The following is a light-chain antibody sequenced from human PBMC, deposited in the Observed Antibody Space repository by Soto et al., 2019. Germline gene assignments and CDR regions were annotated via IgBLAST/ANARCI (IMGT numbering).Light chain of an antibody. CDR3: LQDINYQWT. Sequence: DIQLTQSPYFLSSSVGDRATLTCRASQGIRNYLAWYQQKPGRAPKLLIYIASTLQSGVPPRFSGSGSGTDFTLAISSLQPEDSATYYCLQDINYQWTFGQGTKVDIK. V-gene: IGKV1-9*01. J-gene: IGKJ1*01. CDR1: QGIRNY. CDR2: IAS.